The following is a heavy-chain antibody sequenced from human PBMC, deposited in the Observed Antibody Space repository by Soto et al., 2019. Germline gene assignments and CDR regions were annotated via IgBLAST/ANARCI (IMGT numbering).Heavy chain of an antibody. D-gene: IGHD2-15*01. CDR3: ARPWVDDAFDI. CDR2: IYYSGST. V-gene: IGHV4-59*01. J-gene: IGHJ3*02. Sequence: PSETLSLTCTVSGGSISSYYWSWIRQPPGKGLEWIGYIYYSGSTNYNPSLKSRVTISVDTSKNQFSLKLGSVTAADTAVYYCARPWVDDAFDIWGQGTMVTVSS. CDR1: GGSISSYY.